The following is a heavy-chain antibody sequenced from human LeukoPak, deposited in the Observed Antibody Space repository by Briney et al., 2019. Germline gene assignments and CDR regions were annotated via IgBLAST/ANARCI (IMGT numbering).Heavy chain of an antibody. Sequence: GGSLRLSCGASGFTFSSYGMHWVRQAPGKGLEWVAVISYDGSNKYYADSVKGRFTISRDNSKNTLYLQMNSLRAEDTAVYYCAKSRITMVRGVIIPIDYWGQGTLVTVSS. CDR2: ISYDGSNK. J-gene: IGHJ4*02. CDR1: GFTFSSYG. D-gene: IGHD3-10*01. CDR3: AKSRITMVRGVIIPIDY. V-gene: IGHV3-30*18.